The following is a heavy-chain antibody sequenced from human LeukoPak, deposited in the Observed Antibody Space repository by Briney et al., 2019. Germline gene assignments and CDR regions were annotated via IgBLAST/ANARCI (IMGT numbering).Heavy chain of an antibody. CDR3: ASHHRVY. CDR1: GFTFSSYD. CDR2: IQYDGSNK. D-gene: IGHD4/OR15-4a*01. J-gene: IGHJ4*02. V-gene: IGHV3-30*02. Sequence: GGSLRLSCAASGFTFSSYDMHWVRQAPGKGLEWVAFIQYDGSNKYYADSVKDRFIISRDNSKNTLYLQMNSLRAEDTAVYYCASHHRVYWGQGTLVTVSS.